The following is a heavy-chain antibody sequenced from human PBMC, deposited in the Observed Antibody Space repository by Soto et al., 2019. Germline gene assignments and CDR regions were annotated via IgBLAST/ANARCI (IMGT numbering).Heavy chain of an antibody. D-gene: IGHD1-1*01. CDR3: ARVYNWNYSL. V-gene: IGHV4-31*03. CDR1: GGSISSGGYY. CDR2: IYYSGST. Sequence: SETLSLTCTVSGGSISSGGYYWSWIRQHPGKGLEWIGYIYYSGSTYYNPSLKSRVTISVDTSQNQFYLKLSSVAAADTAVYYCARVYNWNYSLWGQGTLVTVSS. J-gene: IGHJ4*02.